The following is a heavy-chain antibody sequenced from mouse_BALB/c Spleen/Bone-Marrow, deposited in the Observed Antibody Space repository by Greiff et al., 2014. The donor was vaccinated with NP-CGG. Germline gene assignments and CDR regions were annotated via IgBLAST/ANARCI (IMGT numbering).Heavy chain of an antibody. V-gene: IGHV1S81*02. J-gene: IGHJ2*01. CDR2: INPSNGRT. CDR3: AREAYYGPDY. D-gene: IGHD1-2*01. Sequence: VQRVESGAELVKPGASVKLSCKASGYTFTRYWMEWVKQRPGQGLEWIGEINPSNGRTNYNEKFKSKATLTVDKSSSTAYMQLSSLTSEDSAVYYCAREAYYGPDYWGQGTTLTVSS. CDR1: GYTFTRYW.